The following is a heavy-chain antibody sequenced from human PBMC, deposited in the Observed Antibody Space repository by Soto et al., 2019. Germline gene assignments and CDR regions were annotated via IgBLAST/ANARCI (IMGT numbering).Heavy chain of an antibody. CDR1: GFTFSSFG. V-gene: IGHV3-33*01. CDR3: ARALGYCIGGSCHYYFDF. D-gene: IGHD2-15*01. Sequence: GGSLRLSCAASGFTFSSFGIHWVRQAPGKGLEWVAIIWYDGGNKYYVDSVKGRFTISRDDSKNTVYLQMNSLRAEDTAVYYCARALGYCIGGSCHYYFDFGGQGTLVTVSS. J-gene: IGHJ4*02. CDR2: IWYDGGNK.